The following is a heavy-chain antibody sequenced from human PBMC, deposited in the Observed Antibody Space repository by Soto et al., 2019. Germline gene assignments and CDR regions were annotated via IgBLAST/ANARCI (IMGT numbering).Heavy chain of an antibody. CDR2: ISYDGSNK. Sequence: GGSLRLSCAASGFTFSSYAMHWVRQAPGKGLEWVAVISYDGSNKYYAYSVKGRLTISRDNSKNTLYLQMNSLRAEDTAVYYCERDRRYYYENSVPIDYWGHGNLVTVS. CDR3: ERDRRYYYENSVPIDY. CDR1: GFTFSSYA. J-gene: IGHJ4*01. V-gene: IGHV3-30-3*01. D-gene: IGHD3-22*01.